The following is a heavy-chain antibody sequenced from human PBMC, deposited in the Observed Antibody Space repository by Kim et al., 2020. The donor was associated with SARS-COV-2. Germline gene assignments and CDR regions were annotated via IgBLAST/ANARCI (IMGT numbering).Heavy chain of an antibody. D-gene: IGHD5-12*01. J-gene: IGHJ4*02. CDR3: AKDGSWRGYSGYDFGKFDY. Sequence: GRFTISRDNSKNTLYLQMNSLRAEDTAVYYCAKDGSWRGYSGYDFGKFDYWGQGTLVTVSS. V-gene: IGHV3-33*06.